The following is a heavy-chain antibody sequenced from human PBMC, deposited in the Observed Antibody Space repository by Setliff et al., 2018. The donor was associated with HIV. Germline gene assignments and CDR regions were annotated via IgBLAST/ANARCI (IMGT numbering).Heavy chain of an antibody. CDR2: ISYRGTT. CDR1: GVSINSGDYF. Sequence: SETLSLTCTVSGVSINSGDYFWSWSRQHPGKGLEWIGYISYRGTTYYNPSFKSRVTMSMDTSKNQVSLKLTSVTAADTAVHFCARLQKLDDIYYLDDWGQGTLVTVSS. J-gene: IGHJ4*02. D-gene: IGHD4-4*01. V-gene: IGHV4-31*03. CDR3: ARLQKLDDIYYLDD.